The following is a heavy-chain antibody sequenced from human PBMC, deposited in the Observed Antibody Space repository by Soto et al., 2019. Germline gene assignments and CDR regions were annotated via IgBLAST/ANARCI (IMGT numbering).Heavy chain of an antibody. V-gene: IGHV4-30-2*01. CDR1: GGSIGGVGYS. D-gene: IGHD3-10*01. CDR3: ARAQFYSGSGNYNNLMFDA. J-gene: IGHJ5*02. Sequence: LSLTCAVSGGSIGGVGYSWSWIRQPPGGGLEWIGYMYHSGTFLKSPSLKTRLTMSLVMSKNQFSLTLNSMTAADTAVYYCARAQFYSGSGNYNNLMFDAWGQGIQVTVSS. CDR2: MYHSGTF.